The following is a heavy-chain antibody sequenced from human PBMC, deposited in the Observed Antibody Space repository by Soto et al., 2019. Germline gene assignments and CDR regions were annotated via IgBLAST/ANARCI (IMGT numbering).Heavy chain of an antibody. V-gene: IGHV3-15*01. Sequence: GSLRLSCATSGFTFNDAWMTWVRQGPGKGLEWVGRIKSKVDGGTTDYTPPVKGRFIISRDDSRNTVYLQMSSLKTEDTAVYYCTTDLPWTYGALGYWGQGTLVTVSS. J-gene: IGHJ4*02. D-gene: IGHD1-7*01. CDR1: GFTFNDAW. CDR3: TTDLPWTYGALGY. CDR2: IKSKVDGGTT.